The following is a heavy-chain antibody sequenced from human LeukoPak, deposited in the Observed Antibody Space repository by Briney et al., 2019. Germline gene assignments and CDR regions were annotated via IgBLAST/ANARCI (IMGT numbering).Heavy chain of an antibody. CDR3: SRSLDY. J-gene: IGHJ4*02. CDR1: GFPFSDYW. CDR2: INQDGRIQ. Sequence: GGSLRLSCAASGFPFSDYWMDWVRHAPGKGVEWVANINQDGRIQYYADSVRGRFIISRNNAKNSLYLQMYSLRDEDTAIYFCSRSLDYLGQGALVTVSS. V-gene: IGHV3-7*01.